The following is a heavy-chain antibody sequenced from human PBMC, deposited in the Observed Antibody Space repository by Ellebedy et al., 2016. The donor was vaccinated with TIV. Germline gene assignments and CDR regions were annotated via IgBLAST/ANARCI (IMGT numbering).Heavy chain of an antibody. D-gene: IGHD1-1*01. CDR1: GFTFSAYA. V-gene: IGHV3-23*01. CDR2: ISGIPANI. J-gene: IGHJ4*02. CDR3: ARGDDNSGDY. Sequence: PGGSLRLSCVASGFTFSAYAMSWVRQAPGKGLEWVSAISGIPANIYYAESVKGRFTISRDNSKNTLYLQMNSLRVEDTAVYFCARGDDNSGDYWGQGTLVTVSS.